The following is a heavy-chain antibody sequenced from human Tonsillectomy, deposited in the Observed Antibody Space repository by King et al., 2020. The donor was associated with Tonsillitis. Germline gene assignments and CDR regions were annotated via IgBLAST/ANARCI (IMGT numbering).Heavy chain of an antibody. CDR1: GFTFRSYD. CDR2: ISGSNNYV. CDR3: ARQDPGLVATGTIDY. V-gene: IGHV3-21*01. D-gene: IGHD1-26*01. Sequence: VQLVESGGGLVKPGGSLRLSCAASGFTFRSYDMTWVRQAPGKGLEWVSSISGSNNYVFYADALKGRFTVSRDNATNSLLLQMDSLRVEDTAVYYCARQDPGLVATGTIDYWGQGTLVTVSS. J-gene: IGHJ4*02.